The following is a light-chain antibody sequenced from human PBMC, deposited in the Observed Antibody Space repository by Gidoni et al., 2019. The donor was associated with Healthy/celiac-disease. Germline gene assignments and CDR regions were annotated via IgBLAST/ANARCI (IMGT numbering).Light chain of an antibody. V-gene: IGKV3-20*01. CDR1: QSVSSSY. CDR2: GAS. CDR3: QRYGSSPTWT. Sequence: EFVLTQSPCTLSLSPGERATLSCRASQSVSSSYLAWCQQKPVQAPSLLIYGASSRATGIPDRFSGSGSGADFTLTISRMEPEDFAVYYCQRYGSSPTWTFGQGTKVEIK. J-gene: IGKJ1*01.